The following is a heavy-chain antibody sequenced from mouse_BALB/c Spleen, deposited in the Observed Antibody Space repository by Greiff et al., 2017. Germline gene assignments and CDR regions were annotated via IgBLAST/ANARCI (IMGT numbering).Heavy chain of an antibody. V-gene: IGHV7-3*02. CDR2: IRNKANGYTT. CDR1: GFTFTDYY. D-gene: IGHD2-12*01. Sequence: EVHLVESGGGLVQPGGSLRLSCATSGFTFTDYYMSWVRQPPGKALEWLGFIRNKANGYTTEYSASVKGRFTISRDNSQSILYLQMNTLRAEDSATYYCARGDDGGYYFDYWGQGTTLTVSS. CDR3: ARGDDGGYYFDY. J-gene: IGHJ2*01.